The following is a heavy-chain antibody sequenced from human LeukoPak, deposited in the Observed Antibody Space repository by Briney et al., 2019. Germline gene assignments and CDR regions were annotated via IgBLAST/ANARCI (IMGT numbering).Heavy chain of an antibody. CDR2: ISAYNGNT. D-gene: IGHD1-26*01. J-gene: IGHJ6*03. CDR1: GYTFTSCG. Sequence: VASVKVSCKASGYTFTSCGISWVRQAPGQGLEWMGWISAYNGNTNYAQKLQGRVTMTTDTSTSTAYMELRSLRSDDTAVYYCARGVVGAPGYYYYMDVWGKGTTVTVSS. CDR3: ARGVVGAPGYYYYMDV. V-gene: IGHV1-18*01.